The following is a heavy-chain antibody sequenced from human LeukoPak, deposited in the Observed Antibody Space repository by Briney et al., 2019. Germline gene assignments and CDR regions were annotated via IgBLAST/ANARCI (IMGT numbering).Heavy chain of an antibody. CDR3: ARDMYSNYASSAFDP. V-gene: IGHV4-59*01. CDR1: GGSISTYY. J-gene: IGHJ5*02. CDR2: IYYSGST. Sequence: SETLSLTXTVSGGSISTYYWSWIRQPPGKGLEWIGYIYYSGSTNYNPSLKSRVTISVDTSKNQFSLKLSSVTAADTAVYYCARDMYSNYASSAFDPWGQGALVTVSS. D-gene: IGHD4-11*01.